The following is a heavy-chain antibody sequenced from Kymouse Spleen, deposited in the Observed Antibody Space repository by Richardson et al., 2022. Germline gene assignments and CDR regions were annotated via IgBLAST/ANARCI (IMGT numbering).Heavy chain of an antibody. Sequence: EVQLVESGGGLVKPGGSLRLSCAASGFTFSNAWMSWVRQAPGKGLEWVGRIKSKTDGGTTDYAAPVKGRFTISRDDSKNTLYLQMNSLKTEDTAVYYCTTEEWELLLEGYFDYWGQGTLVTVSS. CDR3: TTEEWELLLEGYFDY. V-gene: IGHV3-15*01. J-gene: IGHJ4*02. CDR2: IKSKTDGGTT. CDR1: GFTFSNAW. D-gene: IGHD1-26*01.